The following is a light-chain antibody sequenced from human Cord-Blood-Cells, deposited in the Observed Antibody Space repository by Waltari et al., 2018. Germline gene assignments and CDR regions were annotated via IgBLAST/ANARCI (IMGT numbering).Light chain of an antibody. V-gene: IGLV2-23*01. CDR1: RSDVGRYNH. Sequence: QSALTQPASVSGSPGQSITLPCPGTRSDVGRYNHVPWYQQHPGKAPKPMIYEGSKRPSGVSNRFSGSKSGNTASLTISGLQAEDEADYYCCSYAGSSTYVFGTGTKVTVL. CDR3: CSYAGSSTYV. CDR2: EGS. J-gene: IGLJ1*01.